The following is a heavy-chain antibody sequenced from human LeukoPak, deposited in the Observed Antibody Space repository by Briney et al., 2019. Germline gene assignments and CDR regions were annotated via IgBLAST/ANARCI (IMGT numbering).Heavy chain of an antibody. V-gene: IGHV4-39*01. D-gene: IGHD3-22*01. CDR3: AITYYYDSSGYYRLDYFDY. Sequence: SETLSLTCTVSGGSISSSSYYWGWIRQPPGKGLEWIGSIYYSGSTYYNPSLKSRVTLSVDTSKNQFSLKLSSVTAADTAVYYCAITYYYDSSGYYRLDYFDYWGQGTLVTVSS. J-gene: IGHJ4*02. CDR2: IYYSGST. CDR1: GGSISSSSYY.